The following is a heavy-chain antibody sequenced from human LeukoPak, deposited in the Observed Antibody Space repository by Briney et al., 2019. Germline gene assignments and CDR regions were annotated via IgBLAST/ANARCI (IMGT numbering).Heavy chain of an antibody. CDR3: AKGAGGGAFDI. D-gene: IGHD2-15*01. CDR2: ISGSGGTT. Sequence: GGSLRLSCAASRFAFSNYAMSWVRQAPGKGLEWVSAISGSGGTTYYADSVMGRFTISRDNSKNTLYLQMNSLRAEDTAIYYCAKGAGGGAFDIWGQGTMVTVSS. CDR1: RFAFSNYA. J-gene: IGHJ3*02. V-gene: IGHV3-23*01.